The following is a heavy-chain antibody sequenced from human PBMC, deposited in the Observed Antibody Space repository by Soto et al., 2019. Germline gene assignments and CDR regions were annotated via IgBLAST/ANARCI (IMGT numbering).Heavy chain of an antibody. D-gene: IGHD3-22*01. CDR2: IYFRGTT. CDR3: ARMNYYDTSGYPFDY. Sequence: SETMSLTCTVAGGSISSYYWSWIRQPPGKGLEWIGYIYFRGTTNYNPSLKSRVTMSADTSKNQFSLKLNSVTAADTAVYYCARMNYYDTSGYPFDYWGQGMMVTVSS. J-gene: IGHJ4*02. CDR1: GGSISSYY. V-gene: IGHV4-59*01.